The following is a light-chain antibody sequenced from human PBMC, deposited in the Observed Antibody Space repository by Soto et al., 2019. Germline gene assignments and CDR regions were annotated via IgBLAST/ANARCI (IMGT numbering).Light chain of an antibody. CDR3: SSYAGSNNNYV. CDR2: EVS. CDR1: SSDVGGYNY. Sequence: QSVLTQPPSASGSPGQSVTISCTGTSSDVGGYNYVSWYQHHPAKAPKLMIYEVSKRPSGVPDRFSGSKSGNTASLTVSGLQAEDEADYYCSSYAGSNNNYVFGTGTKVTVL. V-gene: IGLV2-8*01. J-gene: IGLJ1*01.